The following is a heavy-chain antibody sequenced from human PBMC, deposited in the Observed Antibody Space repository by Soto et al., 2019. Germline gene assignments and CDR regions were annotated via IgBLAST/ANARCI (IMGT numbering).Heavy chain of an antibody. CDR2: ISAYNGNT. J-gene: IGHJ4*02. V-gene: IGHV1-18*01. CDR3: VRGVRGGSGSYYYFDY. D-gene: IGHD3-10*01. CDR1: GYTFTSYG. Sequence: GASVKVSCKASGYTFTSYGISWVRRAPGQGLEWMGWISAYNGNTNYAQKLQGRVTMTTDTSTSTAYMELRSLRSDDTAVYYCVRGVRGGSGSYYYFDYWGQGTLVTVSS.